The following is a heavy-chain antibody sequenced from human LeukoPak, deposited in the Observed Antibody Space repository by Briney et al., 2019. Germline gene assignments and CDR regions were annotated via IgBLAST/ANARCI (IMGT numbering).Heavy chain of an antibody. Sequence: PGGSLRLSCAASGFTFSSYSMNWVRQAPGKGLEWVSSISSSSSYIYYADSVQGRFTISRDNAKNSLYLQMNSLRAEDTAVYYCARDLRVVPRAFDIWGQGTMVTVSS. CDR2: ISSSSSYI. CDR3: ARDLRVVPRAFDI. V-gene: IGHV3-21*01. J-gene: IGHJ3*02. D-gene: IGHD3-22*01. CDR1: GFTFSSYS.